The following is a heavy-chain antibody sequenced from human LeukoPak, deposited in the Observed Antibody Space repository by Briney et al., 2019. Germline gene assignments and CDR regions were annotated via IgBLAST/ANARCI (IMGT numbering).Heavy chain of an antibody. V-gene: IGHV3-30*18. CDR3: AKHIVGGYDWIYNSDYYYAMDV. Sequence: GRSLRLSCAASGFTFSSYAIHWVRQAPGKGLEWVATVSSGGRNKYYADPVKGRFSISRDNSQNTVYLQMNNLRPEDTAVYYCAKHIVGGYDWIYNSDYYYAMDVWGQGTTVTVSS. CDR2: VSSGGRNK. J-gene: IGHJ6*02. D-gene: IGHD5-12*01. CDR1: GFTFSSYA.